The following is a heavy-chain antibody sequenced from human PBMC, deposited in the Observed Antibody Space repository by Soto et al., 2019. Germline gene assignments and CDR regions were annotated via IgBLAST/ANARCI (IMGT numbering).Heavy chain of an antibody. V-gene: IGHV4-59*11. D-gene: IGHD2-21*01. J-gene: IGHJ5*02. CDR3: ARSISGDPWSEP. Sequence: SETLSLTCNVSGGSISSHYWSCIRHPPGKGLEWIAYVFHSGSTNYNPSLKSRVTISIDTSKNRFSLSLRSASAADTAVYYCARSISGDPWSEPWGQATLVNVSS. CDR2: VFHSGST. CDR1: GGSISSHY.